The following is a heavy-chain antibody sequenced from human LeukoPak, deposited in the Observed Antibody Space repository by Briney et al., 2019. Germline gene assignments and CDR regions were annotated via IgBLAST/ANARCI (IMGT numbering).Heavy chain of an antibody. CDR3: AKRGLRGNWSHP. V-gene: IGHV3-23*01. CDR2: ISGSGGST. D-gene: IGHD4-17*01. J-gene: IGHJ5*02. Sequence: GGSPRLSCAASGFTFSSYAMSWVRQAPGKGLEWVSAISGSGGSTYYADSVKGRFTISRDNSKNTLYLQMNSLRAEDTAVYYCAKRGLRGNWSHPWGQGTLVTVSS. CDR1: GFTFSSYA.